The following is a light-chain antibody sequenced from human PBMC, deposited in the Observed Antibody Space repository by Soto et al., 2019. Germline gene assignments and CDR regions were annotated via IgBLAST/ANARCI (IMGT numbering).Light chain of an antibody. CDR1: SSDVGGYNY. CDR2: EVS. Sequence: QSALTQPASVSGSPGQSITISCTGTSSDVGGYNYVSWYQQHPGKAPKLMIYEVSNRPSGVSNRFSGSKSGNTASLTISGLQAEDEADLYCSSYTSSSTLYVFGTGTKVTVL. V-gene: IGLV2-14*01. J-gene: IGLJ1*01. CDR3: SSYTSSSTLYV.